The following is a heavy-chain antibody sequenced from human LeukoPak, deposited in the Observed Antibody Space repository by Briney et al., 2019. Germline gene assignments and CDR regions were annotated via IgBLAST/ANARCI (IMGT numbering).Heavy chain of an antibody. CDR2: IIPIFGTA. J-gene: IGHJ4*02. V-gene: IGHV1-69*01. Sequence: SVKVSCKASGGNFSSYAISWVRQAPGQGLEWMGGIIPIFGTANYAQKFQGRVTITADESTSTAYMELSSLRSEDAAVYYCASSKSGSYLNYFDYWGQETQVTVSS. D-gene: IGHD1-26*01. CDR3: ASSKSGSYLNYFDY. CDR1: GGNFSSYA.